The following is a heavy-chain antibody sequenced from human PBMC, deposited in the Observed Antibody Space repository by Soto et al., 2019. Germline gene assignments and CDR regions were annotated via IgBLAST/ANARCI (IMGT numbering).Heavy chain of an antibody. D-gene: IGHD5-18*01. V-gene: IGHV4-31*03. Sequence: SETLSLTCTVSGGSFSSGGYWSWIRQHPGGGLEWIGYIYHTGSTNFNPSLKSRVAISIDTSKNQFSLELSSVTAADTAVYYCARDYNSYGLSSWGQGTLVTVSS. CDR2: IYHTGST. J-gene: IGHJ5*02. CDR3: ARDYNSYGLSS. CDR1: GGSFSSGGY.